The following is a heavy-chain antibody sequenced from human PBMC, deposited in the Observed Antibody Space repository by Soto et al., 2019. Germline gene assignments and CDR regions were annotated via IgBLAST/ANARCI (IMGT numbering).Heavy chain of an antibody. V-gene: IGHV3-30-3*01. CDR2: ISYDGSNK. CDR3: ARDHRLRFLEWLPYYGMDV. J-gene: IGHJ6*02. D-gene: IGHD3-3*01. Sequence: QVQLVESGGGVVQPGRSLRLSCAASGFTFSSYAMHWVRQAPGKGLEWVAVISYDGSNKYYADSVKGRFTISRDNSKNTMYLQMNSLRAEDKAVYYCARDHRLRFLEWLPYYGMDVWGQGTTVPVSS. CDR1: GFTFSSYA.